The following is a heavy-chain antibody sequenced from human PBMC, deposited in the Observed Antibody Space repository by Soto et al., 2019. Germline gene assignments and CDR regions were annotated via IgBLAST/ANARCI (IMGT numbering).Heavy chain of an antibody. CDR3: ARDGVEYSGSYCPS. CDR2: ISAYNGNT. V-gene: IGHV1-18*01. CDR1: GYTFTSYG. J-gene: IGHJ4*02. Sequence: QVQLVQSGAEVKKPGASVKVSCKASGYTFTSYGISWVRQAPGQGLEWMGWISAYNGNTNYAQKLQGRVTMTTDTPTSTAYLELRSLGPDDRAVYSCARDGVEYSGSYCPSWGQGTLSPSPQ. D-gene: IGHD1-26*01.